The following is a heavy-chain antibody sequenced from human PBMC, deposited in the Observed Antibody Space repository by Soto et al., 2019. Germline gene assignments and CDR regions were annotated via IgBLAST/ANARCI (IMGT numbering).Heavy chain of an antibody. CDR1: GGSISSGDYY. D-gene: IGHD2-15*01. CDR3: ARGVVVVAHYYYYHGMDV. J-gene: IGHJ6*02. V-gene: IGHV4-30-4*01. CDR2: ISYSGST. Sequence: QVQLQESGPGLVKPSQTLSLTCTVSGGSISSGDYYWSWIRQPPGKGLEWIGNISYSGSTYYSPSLKSRVTISVDTSKSQFSLKLRSVTAADTAVYYCARGVVVVAHYYYYHGMDVWGQGTTVTVSS.